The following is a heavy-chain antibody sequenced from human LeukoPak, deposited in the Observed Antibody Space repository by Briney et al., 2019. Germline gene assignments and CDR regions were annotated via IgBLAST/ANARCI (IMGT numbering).Heavy chain of an antibody. CDR2: ISYDGSNK. V-gene: IGHV3-30-3*01. J-gene: IGHJ3*02. D-gene: IGHD3-10*01. CDR3: ARAHGSGSYYAGDAFDI. Sequence: PGRSLRLSCAASGFTFSSYAMHWVRQAPGKGLQWVAVISYDGSNKYYADSVKGRFTTSRDNSKNTLYLQMNSLRAEDTAVYYCARAHGSGSYYAGDAFDIWGQGTMVTVSS. CDR1: GFTFSSYA.